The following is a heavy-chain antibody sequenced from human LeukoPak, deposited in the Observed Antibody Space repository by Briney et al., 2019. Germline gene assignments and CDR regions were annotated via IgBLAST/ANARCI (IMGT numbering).Heavy chain of an antibody. CDR3: ARDIPLAGEEEGPNWFDP. Sequence: GGSRRLSCAASGFTFSSYWMSWVRQAPGKGLEWVANIKQDGSEKYYVDSVKGRFTISRDNAKNSLYLQMNSLRAEDTAVYYCARDIPLAGEEEGPNWFDPWGQGTLVTVSS. CDR1: GFTFSSYW. D-gene: IGHD6-19*01. CDR2: IKQDGSEK. J-gene: IGHJ5*02. V-gene: IGHV3-7*03.